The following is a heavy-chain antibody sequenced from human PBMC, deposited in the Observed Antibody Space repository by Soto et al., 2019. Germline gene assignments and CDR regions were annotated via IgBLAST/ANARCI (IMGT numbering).Heavy chain of an antibody. CDR3: AKDRSGTGTIDY. D-gene: IGHD1-1*01. V-gene: IGHV3-9*01. CDR1: GFTFDDYA. Sequence: EVQLVESGGGLVQPGRSLRLSCAASGFTFDDYAMHWVRQAPGKGLEWVSGISWNSGSIGYADSVKGRVTISRDNAKNSLYLQMNSLRAEDTALYYCAKDRSGTGTIDYWGQGTLVTVSS. CDR2: ISWNSGSI. J-gene: IGHJ4*02.